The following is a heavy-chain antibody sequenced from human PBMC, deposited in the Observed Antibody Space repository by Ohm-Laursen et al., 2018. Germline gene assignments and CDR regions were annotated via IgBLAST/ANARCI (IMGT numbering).Heavy chain of an antibody. Sequence: LSLTCAASGFSFSTYWMTWVRQAPGKGLEYVANIIQDGNEKFYVDSVKGRFTISRDNAKNSLYLQMNSLRPEDTALYYCAAISGKYSSDWYGMDYWGQGTLVTVSS. CDR3: AAISGKYSSDWYGMDY. CDR2: IIQDGNEK. CDR1: GFSFSTYW. J-gene: IGHJ4*02. D-gene: IGHD6-19*01. V-gene: IGHV3-7*03.